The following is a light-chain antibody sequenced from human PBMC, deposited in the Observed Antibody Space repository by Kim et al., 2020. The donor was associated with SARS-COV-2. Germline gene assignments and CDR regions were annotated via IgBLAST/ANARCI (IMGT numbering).Light chain of an antibody. V-gene: IGKV1-5*03. J-gene: IGKJ1*01. CDR2: KAS. CDR3: QQYSSFWT. Sequence: AASVGDRVTITCRARQSISSWLAWYQQKPGKAPNLLIYKASSLRSGVPSRFSGSGSGTECTLSISSLQPDDFATYCCQQYSSFWTFGQGTKVDIK. CDR1: QSISSW.